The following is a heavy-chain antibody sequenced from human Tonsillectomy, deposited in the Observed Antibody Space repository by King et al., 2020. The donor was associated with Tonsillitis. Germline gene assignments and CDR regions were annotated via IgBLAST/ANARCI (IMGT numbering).Heavy chain of an antibody. D-gene: IGHD2-2*02. V-gene: IGHV1-18*01. CDR1: GYTFTSYG. J-gene: IGHJ4*02. CDR3: ARDYCSTTSCYNGY. CDR2: ISGYNGYT. Sequence: VQLVESVSEVKKPGASVKVSCKASGYTFTSYGISWVRQAPGQGLEWMGWISGYNGYTNYARKLQGRVTMTTDTSTSTAFMELRSLRSDDTAVYYCARDYCSTTSCYNGYWGQGTLVTVSS.